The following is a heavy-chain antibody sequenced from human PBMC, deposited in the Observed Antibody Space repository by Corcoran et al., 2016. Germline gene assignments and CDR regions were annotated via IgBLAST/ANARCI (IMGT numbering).Heavy chain of an antibody. Sequence: QVQLQQWGAGLLKPSETLSLTRAVYGGSFSGYYWSWIRQPPGKGLEWIGEINHSGSTNYNPSLKSRVTISVDTSKNQFSLKLSSVTAADTAVYYCARGYKGSGWSLGYWGKGTLVTVSS. CDR3: ARGYKGSGWSLGY. J-gene: IGHJ4*02. CDR2: INHSGST. V-gene: IGHV4-34*01. D-gene: IGHD6-19*01. CDR1: GGSFSGYY.